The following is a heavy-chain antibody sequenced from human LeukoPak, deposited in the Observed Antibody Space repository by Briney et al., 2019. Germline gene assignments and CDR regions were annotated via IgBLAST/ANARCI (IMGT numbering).Heavy chain of an antibody. CDR2: INHSGST. CDR1: GGSFSGYY. Sequence: SETLSLTCAVYGGSFSGYYWSWIRQPPGKGLEWIGEINHSGSTNYNPSLKSRVTISVDTSKNQFSLKLSSVTAADTAVYYCARQVPLTIFGVVISDYWGQGTLVTVSS. V-gene: IGHV4-34*01. J-gene: IGHJ4*02. CDR3: ARQVPLTIFGVVISDY. D-gene: IGHD3-3*01.